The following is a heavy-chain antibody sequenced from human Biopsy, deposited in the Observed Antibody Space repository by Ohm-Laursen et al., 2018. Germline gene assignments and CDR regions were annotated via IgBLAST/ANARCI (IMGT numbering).Heavy chain of an antibody. CDR1: GYTFISFG. Sequence: ASVKVSCKVSGYTFISFGITWVRQAPGQGLEWVGYIGGGNGDTKYAQKFQGRVTMTTDTSTSTAYMELRSLRSDDTAFYYCARDGKYDSRGYWGPGTLVTVSS. J-gene: IGHJ4*02. CDR3: ARDGKYDSRGY. V-gene: IGHV1-18*01. D-gene: IGHD3-22*01. CDR2: IGGGNGDT.